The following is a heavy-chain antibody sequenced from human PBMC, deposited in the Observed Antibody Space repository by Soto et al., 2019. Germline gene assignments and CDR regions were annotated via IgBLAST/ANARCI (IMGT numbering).Heavy chain of an antibody. CDR3: ARGFLAAYYSGSGSGGFDS. CDR1: GFTFSSYA. J-gene: IGHJ4*02. D-gene: IGHD3-10*01. V-gene: IGHV3-30-3*01. CDR2: ISYDGSNK. Sequence: PGGSLRLSCAASGFTFSSYAMHWVRQAPGKGLEWVAVISYDGSNKYYADSVKGRFTISRDNSKNTLYLQMNSLRAEDTAVYYCARGFLAAYYSGSGSGGFDSWGQGPLVTVSS.